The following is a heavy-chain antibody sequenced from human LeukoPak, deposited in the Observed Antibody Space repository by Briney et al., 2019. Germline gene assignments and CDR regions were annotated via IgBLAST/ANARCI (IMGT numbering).Heavy chain of an antibody. Sequence: GGSLRLSCAASGFTFSSYGISWVRQAPGKGLEWVSAISASGGTTYYADSVKGHFTISRDNSKNTLYLQMNSLRADDTAVYYCVKDHGWLLYSWGQGTLVTVSS. CDR1: GFTFSSYG. CDR3: VKDHGWLLYS. CDR2: ISASGGTT. V-gene: IGHV3-23*01. J-gene: IGHJ4*02. D-gene: IGHD3-9*01.